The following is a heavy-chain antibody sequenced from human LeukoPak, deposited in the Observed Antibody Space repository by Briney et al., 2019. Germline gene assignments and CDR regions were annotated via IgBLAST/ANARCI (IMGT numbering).Heavy chain of an antibody. CDR1: GYTFTGYY. CDR2: INPNSGGT. V-gene: IGHV1-2*02. D-gene: IGHD1-1*01. CDR3: AREAWGYNWNLKTYYYGMDV. Sequence: ASVKVSCKASGYTFTGYYMHWVRQAPGQGLEWMGWINPNSGGTNYAQKFQGRVTMTRDTSISTAYMELSRLRSDDTAVYYCAREAWGYNWNLKTYYYGMDVWGQGTTVTVSS. J-gene: IGHJ6*02.